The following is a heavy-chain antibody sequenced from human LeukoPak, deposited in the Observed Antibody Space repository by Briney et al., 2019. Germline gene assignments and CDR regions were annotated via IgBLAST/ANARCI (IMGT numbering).Heavy chain of an antibody. CDR3: ARHLIAVAGTGSVFDI. V-gene: IGHV4-34*01. CDR1: GGSFSGYY. Sequence: SETLSLTCAVYGGSFSGYYWSWIRQPPGKGLEWIGEINHSGSTYYNPSLRSRVTISVDTSKNQLSLKLSSVTAADTAVYYCARHLIAVAGTGSVFDIWGQGTMVTVSS. J-gene: IGHJ3*02. CDR2: INHSGST. D-gene: IGHD6-19*01.